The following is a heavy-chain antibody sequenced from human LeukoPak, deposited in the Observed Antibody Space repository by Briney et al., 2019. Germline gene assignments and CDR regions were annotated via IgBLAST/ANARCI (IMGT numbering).Heavy chain of an antibody. CDR3: ASHREMATRVDY. CDR1: GGSISSYY. Sequence: PSETLSLTCTVSGGSISSYYWSWVRQPPGKGLEWVRYIYYSGSAKYNPSLKSRVTRSVDTSKNQSSLKLSSVTAADTVVYYCASHREMATRVDYWGQGTLVTVSS. D-gene: IGHD5-24*01. CDR2: IYYSGSA. J-gene: IGHJ4*02. V-gene: IGHV4-59*08.